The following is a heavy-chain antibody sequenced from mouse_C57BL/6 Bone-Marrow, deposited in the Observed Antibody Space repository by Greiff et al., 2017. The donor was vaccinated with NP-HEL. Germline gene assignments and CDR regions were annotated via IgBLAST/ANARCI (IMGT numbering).Heavy chain of an antibody. Sequence: QVQLQQPGAELVKPGASVKMSCKASGYTFTSYWITWVKQRPGQGLEWIGDIYPGSGSTNYNEKFKSKATLTVDTSSSTAYMQLSSLTSEDSAVYYCAIPYGGHYYGSSNYAMDYWGQGTSVTVSS. CDR2: IYPGSGST. J-gene: IGHJ4*01. V-gene: IGHV1-55*01. CDR1: GYTFTSYW. CDR3: AIPYGGHYYGSSNYAMDY. D-gene: IGHD1-1*01.